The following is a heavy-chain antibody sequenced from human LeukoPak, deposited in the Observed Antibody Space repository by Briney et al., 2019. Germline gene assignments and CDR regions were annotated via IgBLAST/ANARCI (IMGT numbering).Heavy chain of an antibody. D-gene: IGHD3-10*01. J-gene: IGHJ4*02. Sequence: SETLSLTCTVSGYSISSGYYGGWIRQPPGKGLEWIGSIYHSGSTYYNPSLKSRVTISVDTSKNQFSLKLSSVTAADTAVYYCARNVLLWFGEPGTIDYWGQGTLVTVSS. CDR2: IYHSGST. V-gene: IGHV4-38-2*02. CDR1: GYSISSGYY. CDR3: ARNVLLWFGEPGTIDY.